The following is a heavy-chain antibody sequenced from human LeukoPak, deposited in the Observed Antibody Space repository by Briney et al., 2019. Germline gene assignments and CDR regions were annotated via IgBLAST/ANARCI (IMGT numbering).Heavy chain of an antibody. CDR3: AKDISRYCTNGVCYIN. V-gene: IGHV3-9*01. D-gene: IGHD2-8*01. J-gene: IGHJ4*02. CDR2: ISWNSGSI. CDR1: GFTFDDYA. Sequence: SLRLSCAASGFTFDDYAMHWVRQAPGKGLEWVSGISWNSGSIGYADSVKGRFTISRGNAKNSLYLQMNSLRAEDTALYYCAKDISRYCTNGVCYINWGQGTLVTVSS.